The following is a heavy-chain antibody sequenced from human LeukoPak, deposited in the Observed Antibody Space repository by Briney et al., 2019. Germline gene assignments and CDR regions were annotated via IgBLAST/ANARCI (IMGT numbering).Heavy chain of an antibody. CDR1: GGSFSGYY. Sequence: SETLSLTCAVYGGSFSGYYWSWIPQPPGKGLEWIGEINHSGSTNYNPSLKSRVTISVDTSKNQFSLKLSSVPAADAAVDYCARGIVIVPASGGRFDPWGQGTLVTVSS. CDR2: INHSGST. CDR3: ARGIVIVPASGGRFDP. D-gene: IGHD2-2*01. J-gene: IGHJ5*02. V-gene: IGHV4-34*01.